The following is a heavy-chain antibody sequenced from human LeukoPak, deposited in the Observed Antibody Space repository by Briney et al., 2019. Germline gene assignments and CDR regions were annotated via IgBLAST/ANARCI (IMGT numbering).Heavy chain of an antibody. J-gene: IGHJ4*02. Sequence: SGPTLVNPTQTLTLTCTFSGFSLSTSGVGVGWIRQPPGKALEWLALIYWDDDKRYSPSLTSRLTITKDTSKNQVVLTMTNLDPVDTATYYCAHTVRYFGWPNRPTFNFHNWGQGTLVTVSS. CDR2: IYWDDDK. CDR3: AHTVRYFGWPNRPTFNFHN. D-gene: IGHD3-9*01. V-gene: IGHV2-5*02. CDR1: GFSLSTSGVG.